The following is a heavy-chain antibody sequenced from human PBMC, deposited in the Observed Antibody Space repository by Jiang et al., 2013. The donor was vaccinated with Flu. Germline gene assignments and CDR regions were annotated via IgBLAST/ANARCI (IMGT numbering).Heavy chain of an antibody. Sequence: QLVESGGGLVQPGGSLRLSCSASGFTFSSYAMHWVRQAPGKGLEYVSAISSNGGSTYYADSVKGRFTISRDNSKNTLYLQMSSLRAEDTAVYYCVKEGYDSSGYYYYFDYWGQGTLVTVSS. CDR2: ISSNGGST. D-gene: IGHD3-22*01. V-gene: IGHV3-64D*08. CDR1: GFTFSSYA. CDR3: VKEGYDSSGYYYYFDY. J-gene: IGHJ4*02.